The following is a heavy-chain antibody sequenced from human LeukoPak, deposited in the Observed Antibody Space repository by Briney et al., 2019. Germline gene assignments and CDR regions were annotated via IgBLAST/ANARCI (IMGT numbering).Heavy chain of an antibody. CDR3: ARHGGCSGGSCYRKLDS. D-gene: IGHD2-15*01. CDR2: IYYSGST. V-gene: IGHV4-39*01. J-gene: IGHJ5*01. Sequence: TSETLSLTCTVSGGSVSSSGYYWGWIRQPPGKGLEWIGSIYYSGSTYYSPSIKSRVTISVETSKNQFSLKLTSVTAADAAVYYCARHGGCSGGSCYRKLDSWGQGTLVTVSS. CDR1: GGSVSSSGYY.